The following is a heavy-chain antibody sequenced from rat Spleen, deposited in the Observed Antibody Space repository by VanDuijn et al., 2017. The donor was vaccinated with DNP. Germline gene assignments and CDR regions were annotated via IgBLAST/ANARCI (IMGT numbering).Heavy chain of an antibody. CDR1: GFSLTIYN. J-gene: IGHJ3*01. V-gene: IGHV2-41*01. D-gene: IGHD1-9*01. CDR2: IWNTGGT. Sequence: QVQLKESGPSLVQPSQTLSLTCTVAGFSLTIYNVHWVRQPPGKDLEWMGVIWNTGGTQYNSVLKSRLSINRDTSESQVFLKMNSLQTEDTAMYFCARSHTTGLTWFAYWGQGTLVTVSS. CDR3: ARSHTTGLTWFAY.